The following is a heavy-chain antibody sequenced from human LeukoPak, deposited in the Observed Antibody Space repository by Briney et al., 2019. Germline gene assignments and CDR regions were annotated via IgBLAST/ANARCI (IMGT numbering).Heavy chain of an antibody. V-gene: IGHV3-21*01. CDR2: ISSSSSYI. CDR3: ARDSLDVWYDMLTGYSDYYYGMDV. CDR1: GFTFSSYS. Sequence: GGSLRLSCAASGFTFSSYSMNWVRQAPGKGLEWVSSISSSSSYIYYADSVKGRFTISRDNAKNSLYLQMNSLRAEDTAVYYCARDSLDVWYDMLTGYSDYYYGMDVWGQGTTVTVSS. D-gene: IGHD3-9*01. J-gene: IGHJ6*02.